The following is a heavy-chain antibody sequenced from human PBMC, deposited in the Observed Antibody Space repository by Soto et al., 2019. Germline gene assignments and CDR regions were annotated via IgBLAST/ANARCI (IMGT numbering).Heavy chain of an antibody. CDR1: GFTFGDSY. J-gene: IGHJ4*02. Sequence: GGSLRLPCAGSGFTFGDSYMSWIRQAPWKGLEWLSSIIPGSRYPAYADSVKGRFTISRDNAKRSLYLQMDNLGADDTAVYYCAKSHDTSAYYPSFDSLGQGTQVTVSS. CDR2: IIPGSRYP. V-gene: IGHV3-11*03. D-gene: IGHD3-22*01. CDR3: AKSHDTSAYYPSFDS.